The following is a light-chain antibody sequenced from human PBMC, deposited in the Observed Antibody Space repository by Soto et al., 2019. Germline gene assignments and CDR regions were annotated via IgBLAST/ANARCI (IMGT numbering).Light chain of an antibody. Sequence: AVLLTQSPSSFSASTGDRATITCRASQDIHNYLAWYQQVPGKAPKLLLYAASILQTGVPSRFSGSGSGTAFTLTIDGLQSEDFATYFCQHYYNYPWTFGQATTVE. CDR1: QDIHNY. V-gene: IGKV1-8*01. CDR2: AAS. CDR3: QHYYNYPWT. J-gene: IGKJ1*01.